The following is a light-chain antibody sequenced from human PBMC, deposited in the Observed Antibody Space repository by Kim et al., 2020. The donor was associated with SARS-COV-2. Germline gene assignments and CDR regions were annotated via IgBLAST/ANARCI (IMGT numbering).Light chain of an antibody. Sequence: SPGERVTPSCRASQSVSSNLAWYQQKPGQAPRPRMYGASTRATGIPARLSGSGSGIEFTFTISRLQSEDFAVYYCKQYNNWLSWTFGQGTKVDIK. V-gene: IGKV3-15*01. CDR1: QSVSSN. CDR2: GAS. J-gene: IGKJ1*01. CDR3: KQYNNWLSWT.